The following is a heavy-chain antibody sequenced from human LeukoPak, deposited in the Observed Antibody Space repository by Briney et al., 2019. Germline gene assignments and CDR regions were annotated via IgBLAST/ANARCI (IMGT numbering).Heavy chain of an antibody. CDR1: GYSFVSYW. CDR2: IYPGDSDT. J-gene: IGHJ4*02. V-gene: IGHV5-51*01. D-gene: IGHD5-18*01. CDR3: ARGPVDTALVSDY. Sequence: GESLKISRKGSGYSFVSYWIGWVRQMPGKGLAWMGIIYPGDSDTRYSPSFQGQVTISVDKSITTAYLQWSSLRASDTAVYYCARGPVDTALVSDYWGQGTLVTVSS.